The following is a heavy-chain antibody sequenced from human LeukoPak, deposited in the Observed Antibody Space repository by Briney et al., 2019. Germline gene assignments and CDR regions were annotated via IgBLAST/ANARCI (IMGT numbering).Heavy chain of an antibody. CDR3: ATSLDTAGGPY. Sequence: GGSLRLSCAASGFTFTTYWMTWVRQAPGKGLEWLANIRQDRGATYYADSVKGRFTISRDNAKNSLYLQMHSLRADDTAVYYCATSLDTAGGPYWGQGTLVTVSS. V-gene: IGHV3-7*01. CDR2: IRQDRGAT. CDR1: GFTFTTYW. D-gene: IGHD5-18*01. J-gene: IGHJ4*02.